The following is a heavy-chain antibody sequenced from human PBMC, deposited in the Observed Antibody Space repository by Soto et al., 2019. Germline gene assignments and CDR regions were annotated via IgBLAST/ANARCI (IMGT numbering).Heavy chain of an antibody. CDR3: ASPHPDWSSTSCYTGADY. CDR2: IIPIFGTA. Sequence: QVQLVQSGAEVKKPGSSVKVSCKASGGTFSSYAISWVRQAPGQGLEWMGGIIPIFGTANYAQKFQGRVTITADESTSTAYMELSSLRSEDTAGDYCASPHPDWSSTSCYTGADYWGQGTLVTVSS. D-gene: IGHD2-2*02. CDR1: GGTFSSYA. J-gene: IGHJ4*02. V-gene: IGHV1-69*01.